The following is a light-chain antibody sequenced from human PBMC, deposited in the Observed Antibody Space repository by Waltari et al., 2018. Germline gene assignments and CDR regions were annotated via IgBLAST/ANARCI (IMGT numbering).Light chain of an antibody. CDR3: CSYAGGTTYV. J-gene: IGLJ1*01. V-gene: IGLV2-23*02. CDR2: EVS. CDR1: ISDVGNYNV. Sequence: QPALTQPASVSGSPGQSITLSCPGTISDVGNYNVFSWYQLYPGKAPKFIIYEVSKGHPGFSNRFSGSKSGNTASLTISGLQAEDEADYYCCSYAGGTTYVFGTGTKVTVL.